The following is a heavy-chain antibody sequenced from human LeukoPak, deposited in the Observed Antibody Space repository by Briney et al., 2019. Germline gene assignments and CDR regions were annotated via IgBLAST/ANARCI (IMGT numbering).Heavy chain of an antibody. Sequence: GGSMRLSCATSGFTFSSHWMHWVRQAPGKGLVWVSRINSDGSSTNYTDRVKGRFIVPRDTAKNTVYLQGNSLRAEDTAVYCCAKDKSSGYWFIDYWGQGTLVTVSS. CDR2: INSDGSST. D-gene: IGHD3-22*01. CDR3: AKDKSSGYWFIDY. V-gene: IGHV3-74*01. J-gene: IGHJ4*02. CDR1: GFTFSSHW.